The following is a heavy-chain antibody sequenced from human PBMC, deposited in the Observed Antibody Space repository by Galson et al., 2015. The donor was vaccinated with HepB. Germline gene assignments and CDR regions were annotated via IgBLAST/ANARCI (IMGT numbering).Heavy chain of an antibody. CDR2: ISGSGAST. Sequence: SLRLSCAASGFTFSSYAMSWVRQAPGKGLEWVSSISGSGASTYYADSVKGRFTISRDNSKNTLYLQMNSLRADDTAEYYCAKGGRAIPLYYFDYWGQGTLVTVSS. V-gene: IGHV3-23*01. D-gene: IGHD2-2*02. CDR1: GFTFSSYA. J-gene: IGHJ4*02. CDR3: AKGGRAIPLYYFDY.